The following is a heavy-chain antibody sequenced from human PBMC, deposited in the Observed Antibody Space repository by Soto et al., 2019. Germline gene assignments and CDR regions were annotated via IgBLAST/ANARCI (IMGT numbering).Heavy chain of an antibody. D-gene: IGHD3-9*01. J-gene: IGHJ4*02. CDR1: GGSFSDYY. CDR3: ARRPLTFFDY. CDR2: IYYSGST. V-gene: IGHV4-39*01. Sequence: ASETLSLTCAVYGGSFSDYYWGWIRQPPGKGLEWIGSIYYSGSTYYNPSLKSRVTISVDTSKNQFSLKLSSVTAADTAVYYCARRPLTFFDYWGQGTLVTVSS.